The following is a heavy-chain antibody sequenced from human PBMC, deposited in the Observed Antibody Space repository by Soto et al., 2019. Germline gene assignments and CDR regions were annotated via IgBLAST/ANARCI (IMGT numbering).Heavy chain of an antibody. CDR2: IKSKLDGETT. CDR3: TTVAGTGRGARDY. Sequence: EVQLVESGGGLVKSGGSLRLSCAASGFIFIKAWMNWVRQGPGKGLEWVGRIKSKLDGETTDYAAPVNARFSISRDDSTNTMYLQMNSLHTDDTGVYFCTTVAGTGRGARDYWGQGTLVTVS. CDR1: GFIFIKAW. V-gene: IGHV3-15*07. J-gene: IGHJ4*02. D-gene: IGHD1-1*01.